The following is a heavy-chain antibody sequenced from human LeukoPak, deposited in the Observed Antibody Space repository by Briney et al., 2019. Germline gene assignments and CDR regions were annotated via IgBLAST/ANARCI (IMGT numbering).Heavy chain of an antibody. CDR1: GGTFSSYA. CDR3: ASWGGPSGSSTRYYYYYYMDV. V-gene: IGHV1-69*05. D-gene: IGHD2-2*01. CDR2: IIPIFGAA. Sequence: SVKVSCKASGGTFSSYAISWVRQAPGQGLEWMGGIIPIFGAANYAQKFQGRVTITTDESTSTAYMELSSLRSEDTAVYYCASWGGPSGSSTRYYYYYYMDVWGKGTTVTVSS. J-gene: IGHJ6*03.